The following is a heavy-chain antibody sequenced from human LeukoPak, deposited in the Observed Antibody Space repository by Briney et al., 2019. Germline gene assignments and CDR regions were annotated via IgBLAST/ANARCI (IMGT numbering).Heavy chain of an antibody. J-gene: IGHJ4*02. CDR3: ARGRLSTL. V-gene: IGHV1-8*01. CDR2: MNPNGIAA. Sequence: GASVKVSCKASGYPFSIYDVNWVRQAAGQGREWLGWMNPNGIAAGYSQKLQDRVTLTMDTSTSTAYLELSSLRSEDTTVYYCARGRLSTLWGQGTLVTVSS. CDR1: GYPFSIYD. D-gene: IGHD2-2*01.